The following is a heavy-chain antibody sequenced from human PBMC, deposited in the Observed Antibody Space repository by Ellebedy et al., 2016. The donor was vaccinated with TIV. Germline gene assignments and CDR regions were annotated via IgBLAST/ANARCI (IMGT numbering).Heavy chain of an antibody. CDR1: GYNFASYW. D-gene: IGHD6-25*01. CDR2: IHPPDSNT. V-gene: IGHV5-51*01. Sequence: GESLKISCKASGYNFASYWIAWVRQMPGKGLEWMGIIHPPDSNTRYSPSFQGQVTISADKSISTAYLQWSSLKASDTAMYFCTRPADGYDYWGQGTLVTVSS. CDR3: TRPADGYDY. J-gene: IGHJ4*02.